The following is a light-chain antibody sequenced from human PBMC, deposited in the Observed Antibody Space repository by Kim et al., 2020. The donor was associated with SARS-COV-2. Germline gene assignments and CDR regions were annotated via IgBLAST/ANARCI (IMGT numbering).Light chain of an antibody. J-gene: IGKJ1*01. CDR3: QQSYNFPRT. CDR2: RAS. V-gene: IGKV1-39*01. CDR1: QSVYNW. Sequence: ESVGDRVTITCRASQSVYNWLNWYQQKPGKAPHLLIYRASTLQSGVPPRFSGSASGTDFTLTISSLQPEDFATYYCQQSYNFPRTFGQGTKVDIK.